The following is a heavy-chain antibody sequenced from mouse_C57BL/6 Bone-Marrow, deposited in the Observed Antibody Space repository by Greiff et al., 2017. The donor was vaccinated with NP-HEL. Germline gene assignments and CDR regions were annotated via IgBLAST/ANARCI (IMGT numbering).Heavy chain of an antibody. CDR2: INPDSSTI. CDR1: GIDFSRYW. V-gene: IGHV4-1*01. Sequence: GIDFSRYWMSWVRRAPGKGLEWIGEINPDSSTINYAPSLKDKFIISRDNAKNTLYLQMSKVRSEDTALYYCASDDYLAWFAYWGQGTLVTVSA. CDR3: ASDDYLAWFAY. J-gene: IGHJ3*01. D-gene: IGHD2-4*01.